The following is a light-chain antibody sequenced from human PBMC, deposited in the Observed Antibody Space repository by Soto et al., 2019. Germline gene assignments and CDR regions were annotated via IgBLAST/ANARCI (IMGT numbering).Light chain of an antibody. J-gene: IGKJ4*01. Sequence: DIQMTQSPSSLSASIGDRVTITCQASQDISNYLNWYHQKPGKAPKLLIHEASKLETGVPSRFSGSRSGTDVTFTISSLQPEDIATYYCQQFYNLPTFGGGTKVEIK. CDR2: EAS. V-gene: IGKV1-33*01. CDR3: QQFYNLPT. CDR1: QDISNY.